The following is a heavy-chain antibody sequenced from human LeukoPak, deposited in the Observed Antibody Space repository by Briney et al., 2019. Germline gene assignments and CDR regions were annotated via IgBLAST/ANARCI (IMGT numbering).Heavy chain of an antibody. Sequence: PSETLSLTCTVSGGSMSSYYWSWIRQPPGKGLEWIGYMDDSGSTNYNPSLTSRVTISEDTSKNQLSLKLGSVTAADTAVYYCARHSSGSGGAFQYWGQGTPVTVSS. V-gene: IGHV4-59*08. CDR3: ARHSSGSGGAFQY. J-gene: IGHJ4*02. CDR1: GGSMSSYY. CDR2: MDDSGST. D-gene: IGHD6-19*01.